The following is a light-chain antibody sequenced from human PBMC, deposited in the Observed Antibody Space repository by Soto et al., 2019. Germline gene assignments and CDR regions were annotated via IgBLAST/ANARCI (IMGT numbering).Light chain of an antibody. Sequence: QSALTQPRSVSGSPGQSVTISCTGTSGDVGAYDRVSWYQHHPTKAPKLIIYDVTNRPSGVPYRFAGSKSGSTAPLTISGLQADEEADYYCCSHAGGSSWVFGGGTKLTVL. CDR1: SGDVGAYDR. V-gene: IGLV2-11*01. CDR2: DVT. CDR3: CSHAGGSSWV. J-gene: IGLJ3*02.